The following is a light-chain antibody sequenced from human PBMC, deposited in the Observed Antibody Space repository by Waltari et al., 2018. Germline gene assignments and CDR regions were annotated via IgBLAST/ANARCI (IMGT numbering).Light chain of an antibody. CDR1: QSVFTS. V-gene: IGKV3-11*01. Sequence: EIVMTQSPATLSVSPGERATLSCRASQSVFTSLAWYQQKPGQAPRLLIYGASSRATGIPARFSGSGSGTDFTLAISSLEPEDFAVYYCQQRSHWPPEYTFGQGTKLEIK. CDR3: QQRSHWPPEYT. J-gene: IGKJ2*01. CDR2: GAS.